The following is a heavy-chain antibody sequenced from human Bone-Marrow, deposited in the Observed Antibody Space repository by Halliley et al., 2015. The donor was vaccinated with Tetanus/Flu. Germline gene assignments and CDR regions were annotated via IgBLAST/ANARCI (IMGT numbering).Heavy chain of an antibody. CDR2: LGNTGGGT. CDR1: GFSFSTYA. Sequence: SLRLSCAASGFSFSTYAMTWVRQAPGKGLEWVSGLGNTGGGTYYADSVKGRFTISRDNSRNTLYLQMNSLRAEDTAVYYCAKDRRSQGVYYYGLDVWGQGP. D-gene: IGHD2-15*01. J-gene: IGHJ6*02. V-gene: IGHV3-23*01. CDR3: AKDRRSQGVYYYGLDV.